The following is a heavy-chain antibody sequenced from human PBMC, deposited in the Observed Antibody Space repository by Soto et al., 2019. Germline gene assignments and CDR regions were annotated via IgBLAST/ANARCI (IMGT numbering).Heavy chain of an antibody. CDR2: ISGYNGDT. V-gene: IGHV1-18*01. Sequence: QGQLVQPGPEVKKPGASVKVSCKASGYTFSRYGISWVRQAPGQGLEWMGWISGYNGDTKYAQKVQGRVTMTIDTSTYTAYMELRSLTSDDTAIYYCAKNGQPPYYYYGMDVWGQGTTVTVSS. D-gene: IGHD2-8*01. CDR1: GYTFSRYG. CDR3: AKNGQPPYYYYGMDV. J-gene: IGHJ6*02.